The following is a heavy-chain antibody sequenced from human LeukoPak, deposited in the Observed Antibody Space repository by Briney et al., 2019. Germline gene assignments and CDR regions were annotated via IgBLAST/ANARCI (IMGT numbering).Heavy chain of an antibody. J-gene: IGHJ4*02. CDR1: GFTFSSYW. V-gene: IGHV3-74*01. D-gene: IGHD4-17*01. CDR2: INSDGSSA. CDR3: AREIDGGEYYGDYGVDY. Sequence: PGGSLRLSCAASGFTFSSYWMHWVRQAPGKGLVRVSRINSDGSSASYADSVKGRFTISRDNAKNTLYLQMNSLRAEDTAVYYCAREIDGGEYYGDYGVDYWGQGTLVTVSS.